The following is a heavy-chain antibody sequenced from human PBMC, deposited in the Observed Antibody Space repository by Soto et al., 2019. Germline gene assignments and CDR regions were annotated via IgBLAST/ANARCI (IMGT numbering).Heavy chain of an antibody. Sequence: PGGSLRLSCAASGFTFSSYAMSWVRQAPGKGLEWVSAISGSGGSTYYADSVKGRFTISRDNSKNTLYLQMNSLRAEDTAVYYCATRGDFWSGYAFDYWGQGTLVTVS. D-gene: IGHD3-3*01. CDR1: GFTFSSYA. CDR2: ISGSGGST. J-gene: IGHJ4*02. CDR3: ATRGDFWSGYAFDY. V-gene: IGHV3-23*01.